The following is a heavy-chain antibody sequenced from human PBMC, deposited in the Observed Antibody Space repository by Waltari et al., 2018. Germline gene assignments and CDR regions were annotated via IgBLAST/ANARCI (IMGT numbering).Heavy chain of an antibody. J-gene: IGHJ4*02. CDR2: IKQDGSDK. D-gene: IGHD2-8*02. Sequence: EVRLVESGGGLVQPGGSVRPSCAASGFNFCSYWMSWVRQAPGKGLEWVANIKQDGSDKYYVDSVEGRFTVSRDNAKNSLYLQMNSLRAEDTAVYYCARVYWPRGFDYWGQGTLVTVSS. CDR1: GFNFCSYW. V-gene: IGHV3-7*01. CDR3: ARVYWPRGFDY.